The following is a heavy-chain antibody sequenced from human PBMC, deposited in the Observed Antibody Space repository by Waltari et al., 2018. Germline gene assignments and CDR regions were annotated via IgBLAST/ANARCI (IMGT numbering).Heavy chain of an antibody. D-gene: IGHD6-19*01. CDR2: TYYRSKWFN. V-gene: IGHV6-1*01. Sequence: QVQLQQSGPGLVKPSQTLSLTCAISGDRVSTNSATWNWIRQSPSRGLEWLGRTYYRSKWFNEYAVSVRSRMTINPDTSKNHFSLQLNSVTPEDTAVYYCARAWLRAFDIWGQGTTIIVSS. CDR1: GDRVSTNSAT. CDR3: ARAWLRAFDI. J-gene: IGHJ3*02.